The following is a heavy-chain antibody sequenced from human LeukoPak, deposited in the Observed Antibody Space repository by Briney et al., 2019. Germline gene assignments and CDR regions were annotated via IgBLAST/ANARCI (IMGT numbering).Heavy chain of an antibody. V-gene: IGHV4-34*01. CDR2: INHSGST. CDR1: GGSFSGYY. Sequence: PSETLSLTCAVYGGSFSGYYWSWIRQPPGKGLEWIGEINHSGSTNYNPSLKSRVTISVDTSKNQFSLKLSPVTAADTAVYYCARGGRQQLVPYYYYMDVWGKGTTVTVSS. CDR3: ARGGRQQLVPYYYYMDV. D-gene: IGHD6-13*01. J-gene: IGHJ6*03.